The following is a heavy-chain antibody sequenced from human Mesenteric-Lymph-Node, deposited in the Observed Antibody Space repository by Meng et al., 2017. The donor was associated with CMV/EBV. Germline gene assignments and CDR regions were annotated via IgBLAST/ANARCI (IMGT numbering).Heavy chain of an antibody. Sequence: SETLSLTCAVYGGSFSAYYWTWIRQPPGKGLEWIGEIHHSGRTNSNPSVKSRLTISVDTSKSQISLKLTSATAADTAVYYCAGFVWGIGFDPWGQGTLVTVSS. V-gene: IGHV4-34*01. J-gene: IGHJ5*02. CDR2: IHHSGRT. CDR1: GGSFSAYY. CDR3: AGFVWGIGFDP. D-gene: IGHD7-27*01.